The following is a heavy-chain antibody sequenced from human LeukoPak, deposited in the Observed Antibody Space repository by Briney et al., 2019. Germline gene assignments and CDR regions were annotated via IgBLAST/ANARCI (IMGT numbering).Heavy chain of an antibody. Sequence: AGESLRLSCAASGFTFSSYNMNWVRQAPGKGLEWVSSISSSSNYIYYADSVKGRFTISRDNAKNSLYLQMNSLRAEDTAVYYCARTPPTDCSGGSCWGQGTLVTVSS. CDR2: ISSSSNYI. J-gene: IGHJ1*01. D-gene: IGHD2-15*01. V-gene: IGHV3-21*01. CDR1: GFTFSSYN. CDR3: ARTPPTDCSGGSC.